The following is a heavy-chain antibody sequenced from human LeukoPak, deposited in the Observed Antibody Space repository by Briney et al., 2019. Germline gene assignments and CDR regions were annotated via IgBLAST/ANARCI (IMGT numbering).Heavy chain of an antibody. Sequence: SETLSLTCAVYGGSFSGYYWSWIRQPPGKGLEWIGEINHSGSTNYNPSLKSRVTISVDTSKNQFSLKLSSVTAADTAVYYCARGRQQYYYGSGSYYRFWGQGTLVTVSS. CDR3: ARGRQQYYYGSGSYYRF. CDR2: INHSGST. J-gene: IGHJ4*02. CDR1: GGSFSGYY. V-gene: IGHV4-34*01. D-gene: IGHD3-10*01.